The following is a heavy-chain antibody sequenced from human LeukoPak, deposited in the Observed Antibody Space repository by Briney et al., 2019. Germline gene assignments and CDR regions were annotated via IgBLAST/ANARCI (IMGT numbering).Heavy chain of an antibody. V-gene: IGHV1-18*01. J-gene: IGHJ4*02. CDR1: GYTFTSYG. Sequence: GASVKVSCKASGYTFTSYGISWVRQAPGQGLEWMGWISAYNGNTNYAQKLQGRVTMTTDTSTSTAYMELRSLRSDDTAVYYCARARWFGDFWVVLFDYWGQGTLVTVSS. D-gene: IGHD3-10*01. CDR3: ARARWFGDFWVVLFDY. CDR2: ISAYNGNT.